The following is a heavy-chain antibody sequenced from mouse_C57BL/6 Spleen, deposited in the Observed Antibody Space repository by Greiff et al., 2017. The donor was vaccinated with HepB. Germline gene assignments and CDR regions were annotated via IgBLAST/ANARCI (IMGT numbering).Heavy chain of an antibody. CDR2: ISYDGSN. CDR1: GYSITSGYY. V-gene: IGHV3-6*01. D-gene: IGHD3-3*01. Sequence: ESGPGLVKPSQSLSLTCSVTGYSITSGYYWNWIRQFPGNKLEWMGYISYDGSNNYNPSLKNRISITRDTSKNQFFLKLNSVTTEDTATYYCARRAMSAMDYWGQGTSVTVSS. CDR3: ARRAMSAMDY. J-gene: IGHJ4*01.